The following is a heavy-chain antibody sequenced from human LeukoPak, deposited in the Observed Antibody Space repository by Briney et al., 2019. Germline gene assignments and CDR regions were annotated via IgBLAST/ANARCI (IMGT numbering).Heavy chain of an antibody. D-gene: IGHD2-15*01. CDR2: IYSTGRS. Sequence: SETLSLTCTVSGGSISNYFWSWVRQPAGKGLEWIGRIYSTGRSDYNPSLKSRVTISVDTSKNQFSLKLSSVTAADTAVYYCARDGEYCSGGSCYSIWGQGTLVTVSS. CDR1: GGSISNYF. J-gene: IGHJ4*02. V-gene: IGHV4-4*07. CDR3: ARDGEYCSGGSCYSI.